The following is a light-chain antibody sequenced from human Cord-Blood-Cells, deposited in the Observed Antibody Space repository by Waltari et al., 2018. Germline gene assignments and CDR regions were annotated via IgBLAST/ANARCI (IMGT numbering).Light chain of an antibody. CDR2: DVS. CDR1: SSDVGGYNY. V-gene: IGLV2-11*01. CDR3: CSDAGSVV. Sequence: QSALTQPRSVSGSPGQSVTISCTGTSSDVGGYNYVSWYQQHPGKAPKLMIYDVSKRPSGVPDRCSGSKAGNTASRTSSGLQAEDEADYYCCSDAGSVVFGGWTKRTVL. J-gene: IGLJ2*01.